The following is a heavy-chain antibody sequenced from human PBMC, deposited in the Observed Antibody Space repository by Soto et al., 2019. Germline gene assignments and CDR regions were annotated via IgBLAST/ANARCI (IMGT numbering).Heavy chain of an antibody. CDR3: AKTHTPTYYDFWSGNWFDP. D-gene: IGHD3-3*01. CDR2: ISGSGGST. J-gene: IGHJ5*02. CDR1: GFTFSSYA. V-gene: IGHV3-23*01. Sequence: PGGSPRLSCAASGFTFSSYAMSWVRQAPGKGLEWVSAISGSGGSTYYADSVKGRFTISRDNSKNTLYLQMNSLRAEDTAVYYCAKTHTPTYYDFWSGNWFDPWGQGTLVTVSS.